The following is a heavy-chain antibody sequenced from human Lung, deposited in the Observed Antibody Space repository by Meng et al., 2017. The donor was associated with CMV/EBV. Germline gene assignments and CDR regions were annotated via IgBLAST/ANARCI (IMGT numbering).Heavy chain of an antibody. J-gene: IGHJ6*02. CDR1: GYTFTTYG. CDR3: ARGPLARDPPTYSSSCDATAYYGMDF. D-gene: IGHD6-13*01. Sequence: ASVXVSXKASGYTFTTYGVSWVRQAPGQGLEWVGWINPYNGNTLYAQKFQGRVTVTTNTSTTTACMELRSLRSDDTAVYYCARGPLARDPPTYSSSCDATAYYGMDFWGQGTTVTVSS. CDR2: INPYNGNT. V-gene: IGHV1-18*01.